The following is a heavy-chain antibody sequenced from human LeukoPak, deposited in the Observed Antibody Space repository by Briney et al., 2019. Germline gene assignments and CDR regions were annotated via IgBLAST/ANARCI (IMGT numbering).Heavy chain of an antibody. J-gene: IGHJ6*02. CDR2: IYSVGST. CDR3: TRDGRYNYGSDGMDV. D-gene: IGHD5-18*01. Sequence: GGSLRLSCAASGFTFSSYAMSWVRQVPGKGLEWVSVIYSVGSTYYADSVKGRFTISRDNPKNTLYLQMNSLRVEDTAVYYCTRDGRYNYGSDGMDVWGQGTTVTVFS. V-gene: IGHV3-53*01. CDR1: GFTFSSYA.